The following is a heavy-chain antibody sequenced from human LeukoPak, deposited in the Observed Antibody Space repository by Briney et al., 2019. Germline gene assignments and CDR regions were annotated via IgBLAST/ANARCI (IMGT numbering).Heavy chain of an antibody. D-gene: IGHD3-9*01. J-gene: IGHJ3*02. CDR3: ARDMWNYDILTGYYKGAFDI. V-gene: IGHV3-30*03. CDR2: ISYDGSNK. CDR1: GFTFSSYG. Sequence: GGSLRLSCAASGFTFSSYGMHWVRQAPGKGLEWVAVISYDGSNKYYADSVKGRFTISRDNSKNTLYLQMNSLRAEDTAVYYCARDMWNYDILTGYYKGAFDIWGQGTMVTVSS.